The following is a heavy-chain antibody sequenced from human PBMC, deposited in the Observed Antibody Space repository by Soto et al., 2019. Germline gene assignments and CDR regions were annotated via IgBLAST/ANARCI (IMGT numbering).Heavy chain of an antibody. CDR2: IHYNGDT. D-gene: IGHD6-13*01. Sequence: PSETLSLTCTVSGGSISSESYFWSWIRQPPGKGLEWIGYIHYNGDTNSNPSLKSRVTISVDSSKNQFSLKLNSVTAADTAVYYCARGFIAAAGNYFDYWGQGTLVTVSS. V-gene: IGHV4-61*01. CDR1: GGSISSESYF. J-gene: IGHJ4*02. CDR3: ARGFIAAAGNYFDY.